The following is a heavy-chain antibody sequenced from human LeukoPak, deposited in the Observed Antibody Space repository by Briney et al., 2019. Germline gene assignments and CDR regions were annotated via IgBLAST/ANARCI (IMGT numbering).Heavy chain of an antibody. CDR1: GFDFSTFA. J-gene: IGHJ4*02. CDR3: ATYRQVLLPFES. D-gene: IGHD2-8*02. CDR2: IFPSGGEI. V-gene: IGHV3-23*01. Sequence: GGSLRLSCAASGFDFSTFAMIWVRQPPGKGLEWVSSIFPSGGEIHYADSVRGRFTISRDNSKSTLSLQMNSLRAEDTAIYYCATYRQVLLPFESWGQGTLVTVSS.